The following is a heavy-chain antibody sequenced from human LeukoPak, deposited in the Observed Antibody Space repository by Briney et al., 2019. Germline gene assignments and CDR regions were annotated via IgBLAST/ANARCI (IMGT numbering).Heavy chain of an antibody. J-gene: IGHJ4*02. Sequence: PGGSLRLFCAASGFTFSNYNMNWLRQAPGKGLEGVSYISSSSSVIYYADAVKGRFTITRDNERTPLYLQMNSLRAEDTAVYYCARDFLEDTQWGQGALVSVCS. V-gene: IGHV3-48*01. CDR2: ISSSSSVI. CDR3: ARDFLEDTQ. CDR1: GFTFSNYN. D-gene: IGHD2-15*01.